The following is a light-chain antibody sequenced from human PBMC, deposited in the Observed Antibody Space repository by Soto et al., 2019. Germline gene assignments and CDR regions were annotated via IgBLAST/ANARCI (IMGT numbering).Light chain of an antibody. CDR2: EVR. V-gene: IGLV2-14*01. J-gene: IGLJ2*01. Sequence: QSALTQPASVSGSPGQSITISCTGTSSDVGSYNYVSWYQQHPGKAPKLMIYEVRNRPSGVSDRFSGSKSGKTASLTIFGLQAEDEADYYFSSYTTSNTQVFGGGTKVNVL. CDR1: SSDVGSYNY. CDR3: SSYTTSNTQV.